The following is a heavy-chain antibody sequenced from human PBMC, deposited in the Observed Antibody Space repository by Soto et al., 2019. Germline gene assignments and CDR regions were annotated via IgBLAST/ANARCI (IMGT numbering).Heavy chain of an antibody. J-gene: IGHJ6*02. CDR1: GVSVCTNSYS. D-gene: IGHD6-13*01. V-gene: IGHV4-61*01. CDR2: ISHTGSS. CDR3: ASRAAAGIGYYGMDV. Sequence: SDTLSLTCSVAGVSVCTNSYSWFWIRQSPGKALEWIGWISHTGSSNYNPSFKNRVTISINTSENQFSLSLRSVTAADTAVYYCASRAAAGIGYYGMDVWGQGTTVT.